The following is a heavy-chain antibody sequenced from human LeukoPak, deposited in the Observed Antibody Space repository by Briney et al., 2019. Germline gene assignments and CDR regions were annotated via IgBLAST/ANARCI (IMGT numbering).Heavy chain of an antibody. D-gene: IGHD2-15*01. V-gene: IGHV3-53*01. J-gene: IGHJ6*03. CDR1: GFTVSSNS. Sequence: GGSLRLACTVSGFTVSSNSMSWVRQAPGKGLEWVSFIYSDNTHYSDSVKGRFTISRDNSKNTLYLQMNSLRAEDTAVYYCARALYCSGGSRYRQHYYYYMDVWGKGTTVTVSS. CDR3: ARALYCSGGSRYRQHYYYYMDV. CDR2: IYSDNT.